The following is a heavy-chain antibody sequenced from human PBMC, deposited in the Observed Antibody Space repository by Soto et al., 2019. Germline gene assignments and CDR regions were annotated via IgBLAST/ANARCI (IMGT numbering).Heavy chain of an antibody. V-gene: IGHV3-23*01. CDR2: ISGSGGST. Sequence: HPGGSLRLSCAASGFTFSSYAVSWVRQAPGKGLEWVSAISGSGGSTYYADSVKGRFTISRDNSKNTLYLQMNSLRAEDTAVYYCAKDRGVVVVPAAIGYYYYGMDVWGQGTTVTVSS. J-gene: IGHJ6*02. CDR1: GFTFSSYA. D-gene: IGHD2-2*01. CDR3: AKDRGVVVVPAAIGYYYYGMDV.